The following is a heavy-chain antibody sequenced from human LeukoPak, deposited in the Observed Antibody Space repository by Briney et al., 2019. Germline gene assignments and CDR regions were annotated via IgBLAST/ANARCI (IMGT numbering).Heavy chain of an antibody. CDR3: ASVTMVRGVYGMDV. Sequence: ASVKVSCKASGYTFTSYYMHWVRQAPGQGLEWMGIISPSGDSTSYAQKFQGRVTMTRDTSTSTVYMELSSLRSEDTAVYYCASVTMVRGVYGMDVWGKGTTATVSS. CDR1: GYTFTSYY. J-gene: IGHJ6*04. D-gene: IGHD3-10*01. CDR2: ISPSGDST. V-gene: IGHV1-46*01.